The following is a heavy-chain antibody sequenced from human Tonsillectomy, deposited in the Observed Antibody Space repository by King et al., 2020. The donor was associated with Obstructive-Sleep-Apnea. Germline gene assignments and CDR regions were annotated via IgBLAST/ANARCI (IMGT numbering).Heavy chain of an antibody. Sequence: QLVQSGVEVKKPGSSVKVSCKASGGSFSSYAINWVRQAPGQGLEWMGGIIPMFDSANYAQKFQGRVTITADESTSTVYMEMSSLKSDDTAVYYCARGPLNYDFWSGGMDVWGQGTTVTVSS. J-gene: IGHJ6*02. CDR3: ARGPLNYDFWSGGMDV. CDR1: GGSFSSYA. CDR2: IIPMFDSA. V-gene: IGHV1-69*12. D-gene: IGHD3-3*01.